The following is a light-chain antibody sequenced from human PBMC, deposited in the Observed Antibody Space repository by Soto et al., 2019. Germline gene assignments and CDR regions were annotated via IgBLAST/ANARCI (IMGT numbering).Light chain of an antibody. V-gene: IGKV3-11*01. CDR3: QQRSNWPLGA. CDR2: DAS. CDR1: QSVSSY. J-gene: IGKJ2*01. Sequence: EIVLTQSPATLSLSPGERATLSCRASQSVSSYLAWYQQKPGQAPRLLIYDASNRATGIPARFSGSGSGTDFTRNISSLEPEDFAVYYCQQRSNWPLGAFGQGTKLEIK.